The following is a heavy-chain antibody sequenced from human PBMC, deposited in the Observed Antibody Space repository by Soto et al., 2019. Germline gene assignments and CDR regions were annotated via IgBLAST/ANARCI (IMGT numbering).Heavy chain of an antibody. J-gene: IGHJ6*02. CDR2: IIPIFGTA. Sequence: GASVKVSCKASGFTFSSYAISWVRQAPGQGLEWMGGIIPIFGTANYAQKFQGRVTITADESTSTAYMELSSLRSEDTAVYYCARDSEDSGYDYYYYYGMDVWGQGTTVTVSS. CDR3: ARDSEDSGYDYYYYYGMDV. D-gene: IGHD5-12*01. V-gene: IGHV1-69*13. CDR1: GFTFSSYA.